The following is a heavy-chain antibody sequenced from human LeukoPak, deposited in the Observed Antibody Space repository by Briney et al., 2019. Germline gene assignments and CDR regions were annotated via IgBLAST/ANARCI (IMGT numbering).Heavy chain of an antibody. CDR2: ISGSGGST. D-gene: IGHD3-22*01. CDR1: GFTFSSYA. Sequence: TGGSLRLSCAASGFTFSSYAMSWVRQAPGKGLEWVSAISGSGGSTYYADSVKGRFTISRDNSKNTLYLQMNSLRAEDTAVYYCAKVLSSYYYDSSGYYGSFDYWGQGTLVTVSS. V-gene: IGHV3-23*01. J-gene: IGHJ4*02. CDR3: AKVLSSYYYDSSGYYGSFDY.